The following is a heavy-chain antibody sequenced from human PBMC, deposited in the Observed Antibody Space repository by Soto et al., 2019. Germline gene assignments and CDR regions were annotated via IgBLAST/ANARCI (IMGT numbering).Heavy chain of an antibody. CDR3: AREGDTSSWYYWSY. CDR1: GGSVSSGGYS. Sequence: QLHLQESGPGLVKPSQTLSLTCAVSGGSVSSGGYSWSWIRQPPGKGLEWIGYIYHSGSTYYTPSLRRRVTMSLDESQNQFSLKLDSVTAADTAGYFCAREGDTSSWYYWSYWGQGTMVTVSS. D-gene: IGHD6-13*01. CDR2: IYHSGST. V-gene: IGHV4-30-2*01. J-gene: IGHJ4*02.